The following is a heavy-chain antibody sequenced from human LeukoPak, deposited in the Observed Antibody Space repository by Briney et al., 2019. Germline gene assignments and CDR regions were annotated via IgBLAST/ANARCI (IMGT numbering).Heavy chain of an antibody. CDR2: INHSGST. D-gene: IGHD1/OR15-1a*01. V-gene: IGHV4-34*01. J-gene: IGHJ3*02. CDR3: ARPELEQGAFDI. Sequence: PSETLSLTCAVYGGSFSGYYWSWIRQPPGKGLEWIGEINHSGSTNYNLSLKSRVTISVDTSKNQFSLKLSSVTAADTAVYYCARPELEQGAFDIWGQGTMVTVSS. CDR1: GGSFSGYY.